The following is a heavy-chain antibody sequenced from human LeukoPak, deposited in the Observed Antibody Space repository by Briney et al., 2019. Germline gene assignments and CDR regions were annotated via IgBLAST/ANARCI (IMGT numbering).Heavy chain of an antibody. Sequence: GGSLRLSCAASGFTFSSYAMSWVRQAPGKGLEWVSAISGSGGSTYYAYSVKGRFTISRDNSKNTLYLQMNSLRAEDTAVYYCAKALGFGYSYGYGGYYFDYWGQGTLVTVSS. CDR2: ISGSGGST. J-gene: IGHJ4*02. CDR3: AKALGFGYSYGYGGYYFDY. D-gene: IGHD5-18*01. V-gene: IGHV3-23*01. CDR1: GFTFSSYA.